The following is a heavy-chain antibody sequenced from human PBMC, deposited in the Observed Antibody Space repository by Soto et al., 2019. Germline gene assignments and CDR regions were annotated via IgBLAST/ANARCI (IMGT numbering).Heavy chain of an antibody. D-gene: IGHD4-17*01. V-gene: IGHV3-33*01. J-gene: IGHJ6*02. Sequence: GGSLRLSCAASGFTFSSYGMHWVRQAPGKGLEWVAVIWYDGSNKYYADSVKGRFTISRDNSKNTLYLQMNSLRAEDTAVYYCARDTNYGGNLFGLYYYYGMDVWGQGTTVTVSS. CDR3: ARDTNYGGNLFGLYYYYGMDV. CDR1: GFTFSSYG. CDR2: IWYDGSNK.